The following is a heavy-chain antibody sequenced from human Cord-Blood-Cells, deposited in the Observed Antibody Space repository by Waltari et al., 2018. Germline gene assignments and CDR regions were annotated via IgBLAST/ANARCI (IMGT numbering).Heavy chain of an antibody. Sequence: QVQLQESGPGLVKPSQTLSLTCTVSGGSISSGGYYWSWIRQPPGKGLEWIGYIYYSGSTYYNPALKSRVTISVDTSKNQFSLKLGSVTAADTAVYYCARDKIGYCSSTSCYYYYGMDVWGQGTTVTVSS. J-gene: IGHJ6*02. V-gene: IGHV4-31*03. CDR1: GGSISSGGYY. CDR3: ARDKIGYCSSTSCYYYYGMDV. CDR2: IYYSGST. D-gene: IGHD2-2*03.